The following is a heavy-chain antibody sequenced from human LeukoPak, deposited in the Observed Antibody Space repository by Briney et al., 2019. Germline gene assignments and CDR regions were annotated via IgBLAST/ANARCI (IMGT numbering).Heavy chain of an antibody. Sequence: TGGSLRLSCAASGFTFSSYWMSWVRQAPGKGLEWVANIKQDESEKYYVDSVKGRFTISRDNAKNSLYLQMNSLRAEDTAVYYCARDIVVVVAATGDLPYYYYYMDVWGKGTTVTVSS. V-gene: IGHV3-7*01. CDR2: IKQDESEK. J-gene: IGHJ6*03. CDR1: GFTFSSYW. CDR3: ARDIVVVVAATGDLPYYYYYMDV. D-gene: IGHD2-15*01.